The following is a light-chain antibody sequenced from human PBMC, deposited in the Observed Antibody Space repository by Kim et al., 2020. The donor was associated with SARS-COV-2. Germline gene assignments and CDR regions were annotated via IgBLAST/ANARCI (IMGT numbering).Light chain of an antibody. J-gene: IGLJ3*02. V-gene: IGLV6-57*04. CDR3: QSYDSSNLV. Sequence: NFMLTQPHSVSESPGKTVTISCTRSSGSIASNYVQWYQQRPGSAPTTVISENKQRPSGVPDRFSGSIDSSSNSVSLTISGLKTEDEADYYCQSYDSSNLVFGGGTKLTVL. CDR2: ENK. CDR1: SGSIASNY.